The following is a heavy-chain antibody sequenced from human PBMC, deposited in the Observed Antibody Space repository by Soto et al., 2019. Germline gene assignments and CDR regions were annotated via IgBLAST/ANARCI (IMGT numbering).Heavy chain of an antibody. CDR1: GFTLSSYW. V-gene: IGHV3-7*03. D-gene: IGHD1-26*01. J-gene: IGHJ6*02. CDR3: ATDEVGAYYYYGMHV. CDR2: IKEDGSEK. Sequence: GGSLRLSCAASGFTLSSYWMSWVRQAPGKGLEWVANIKEDGSEKYYVDSVKGRFTISRDNAKNSLYLQMNSLRAEDTAVYYCATDEVGAYYYYGMHVWGQGTTVTVSS.